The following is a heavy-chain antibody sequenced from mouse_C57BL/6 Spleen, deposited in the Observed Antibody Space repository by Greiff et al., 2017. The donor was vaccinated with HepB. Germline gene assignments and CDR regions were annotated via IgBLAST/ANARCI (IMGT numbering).Heavy chain of an antibody. V-gene: IGHV1-18*01. CDR2: INPNNGGT. J-gene: IGHJ1*03. CDR3: ARAVYYGYARYFDV. CDR1: GCTFTDYN. D-gene: IGHD2-2*01. Sequence: EGRRKGAGRELVEPGWGGRGRGKSSGCTFTDYNMDWVRQSHGKSLEWIGDINPNNGGTIYNQKFKGKATLTVDKSSSTAYMELRSLTSEDTAVYYCARAVYYGYARYFDVWGTGTTVTVSS.